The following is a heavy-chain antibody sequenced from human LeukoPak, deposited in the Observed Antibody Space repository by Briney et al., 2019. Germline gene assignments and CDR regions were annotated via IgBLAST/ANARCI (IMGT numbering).Heavy chain of an antibody. CDR1: GGTFSSYA. CDR2: IIPIFGTA. D-gene: IGHD6-6*01. Sequence: SVKVSCKASGGTFSSYAISWVRQAPGQGLAWMGGIIPIFGTANYAQKFQGRDTITTDESTSTAYMELSSLRSEDTAVYYCASHGSSSASFDYWGQGTLVTVSS. CDR3: ASHGSSSASFDY. J-gene: IGHJ4*02. V-gene: IGHV1-69*05.